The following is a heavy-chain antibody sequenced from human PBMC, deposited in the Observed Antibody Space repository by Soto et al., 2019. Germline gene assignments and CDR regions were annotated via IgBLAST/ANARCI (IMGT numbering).Heavy chain of an antibody. CDR2: IYYSGST. CDR1: GGSISSYY. J-gene: IGHJ6*03. V-gene: IGHV4-59*08. Sequence: SETLSLTCTVSGGSISSYYWSWIRQPPGKGLEWIGYIYYSGSTNYNPSLKSRVTISVDTSKNQFSLKLSSVTAADTAVYYCARVSSGYRVNYYNCYYREFRGKRTSATAS. D-gene: IGHD6-13*01. CDR3: ARVSSGYRVNYYNCYYREF.